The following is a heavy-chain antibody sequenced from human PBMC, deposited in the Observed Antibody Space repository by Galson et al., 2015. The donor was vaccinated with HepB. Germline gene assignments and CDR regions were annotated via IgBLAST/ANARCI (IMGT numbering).Heavy chain of an antibody. V-gene: IGHV4-39*01. CDR1: GGSISSSSYY. Sequence: ATLSLTCTVSGGSISSSSYYWGWIRQPPGKGLEWIGSIYYSGSTYYNPSLKSRVTISVDTSKNQFSLKLSSVTAADTAVYYCARSKYYFDYWGQGTLVTVSS. J-gene: IGHJ4*02. CDR2: IYYSGST. CDR3: ARSKYYFDY.